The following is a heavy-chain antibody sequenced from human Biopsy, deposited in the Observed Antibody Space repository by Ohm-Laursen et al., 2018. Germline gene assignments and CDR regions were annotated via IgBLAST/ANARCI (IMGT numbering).Heavy chain of an antibody. D-gene: IGHD4-23*01. CDR1: GDSISSYY. CDR2: VYYTGST. Sequence: GTLSLTRIVSGDSISSYYWSWIRQPPGKGLQWIGYVYYTGSTDYNASLKSRVTISVDTSRNHFSLRLSSLTAADTAVYYCARGSNDFGGLYFPRWGQGTLLTVSS. CDR3: ARGSNDFGGLYFPR. V-gene: IGHV4-59*01. J-gene: IGHJ4*02.